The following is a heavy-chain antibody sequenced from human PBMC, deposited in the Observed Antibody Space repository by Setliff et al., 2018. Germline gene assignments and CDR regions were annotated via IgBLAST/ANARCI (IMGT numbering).Heavy chain of an antibody. Sequence: PSETLSLTCTVSGDSIINYYWGWIRQPPGKGLEWIGDIYSSGNTNYNPSLKSRVTISVDTSKNQFSLNLTSVTAADTAVYYCAREGFYCTNGVCYRPFDYWGQGTLVTVSS. CDR3: AREGFYCTNGVCYRPFDY. D-gene: IGHD2-8*01. J-gene: IGHJ4*02. CDR2: IYSSGNT. V-gene: IGHV4-4*08. CDR1: GDSIINYY.